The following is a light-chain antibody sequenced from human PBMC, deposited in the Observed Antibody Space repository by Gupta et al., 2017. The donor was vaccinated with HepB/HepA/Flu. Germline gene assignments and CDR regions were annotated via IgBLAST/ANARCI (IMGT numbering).Light chain of an antibody. Sequence: SYELTQPPSVSVSPGQTASITCSGEKLGDKYACWYQQKPGQSPVLAIYQDSKRPSGIPERFSGSNSGNTATLTISGTQAMDEADYYCQAWDSRSLVVFGGGTKLTVL. CDR3: QAWDSRSLVV. V-gene: IGLV3-1*01. CDR1: KLGDKY. CDR2: QDS. J-gene: IGLJ2*01.